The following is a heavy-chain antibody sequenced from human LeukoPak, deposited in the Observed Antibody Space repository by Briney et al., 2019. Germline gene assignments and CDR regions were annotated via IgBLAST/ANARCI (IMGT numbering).Heavy chain of an antibody. Sequence: SGGSLRLSCAASGFTVNTYWMNWVRQAPGKGLEWVANIDQDGTEEYYVESVKGRFTIFRDNAKNSVLLQMNSLRGDDTAVYYCARGFDANYGMDVWGKGTTVTVS. D-gene: IGHD3-9*01. CDR3: ARGFDANYGMDV. V-gene: IGHV3-7*03. J-gene: IGHJ6*04. CDR1: GFTVNTYW. CDR2: IDQDGTEE.